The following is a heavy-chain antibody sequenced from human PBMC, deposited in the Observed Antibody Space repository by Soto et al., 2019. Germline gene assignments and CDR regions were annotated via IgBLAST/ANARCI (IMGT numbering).Heavy chain of an antibody. V-gene: IGHV4-30-2*01. CDR1: GGSISSGGYS. CDR3: ERKSHAYNWFDT. Sequence: SETLSLTCAVSGGSISSGGYSWSWIRQPPGKGLEWIGYIYHSGSTYYNPSLKSRVTISVDRSKNQFSLKLSSVTAADTAVYYCERKSHAYNWFDTWGQGTLVTVSS. J-gene: IGHJ5*02. CDR2: IYHSGST.